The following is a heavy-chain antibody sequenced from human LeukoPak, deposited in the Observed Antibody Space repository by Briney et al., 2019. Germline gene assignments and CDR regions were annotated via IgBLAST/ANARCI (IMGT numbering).Heavy chain of an antibody. CDR1: GFTFSSHS. CDR3: AREMYSSSWYYFDY. CDR2: ISSSSSTI. D-gene: IGHD6-13*01. V-gene: IGHV3-48*02. Sequence: GGSLRLSCAASGFTFSSHSMNWVRQAPGKGLEWVSYISSSSSTIYYADSVKGRFTISRDNAKNSLYLQMNSLRDEDTAVYYCAREMYSSSWYYFDYWGQGTLVTVSS. J-gene: IGHJ4*02.